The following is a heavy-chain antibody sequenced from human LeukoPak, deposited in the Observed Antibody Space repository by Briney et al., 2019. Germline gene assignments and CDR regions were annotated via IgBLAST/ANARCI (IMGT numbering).Heavy chain of an antibody. CDR3: ARLKLTDNWFDP. D-gene: IGHD5-24*01. J-gene: IGHJ5*02. V-gene: IGHV3-23*01. CDR1: GFSVTSCA. Sequence: PGGSLRLSCAASGFSVTSCAMSWVRQAPGKGLEWVSTISNSGYNTWYADSVKGRFTISRDNSQNTLYLQMSGLRAEDTALYYCARLKLTDNWFDPWGQGTLVTVSS. CDR2: ISNSGYNT.